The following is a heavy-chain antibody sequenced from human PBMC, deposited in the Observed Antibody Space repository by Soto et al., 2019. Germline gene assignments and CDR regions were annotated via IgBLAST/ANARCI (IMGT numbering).Heavy chain of an antibody. CDR3: AREKGGSGYGDFDY. CDR2: FSFDGSNK. D-gene: IGHD5-12*01. CDR1: GFTFSSYA. V-gene: IGHV3-30-3*01. Sequence: PGGSLRLSWAASGFTFSSYAMHWVRQAPGKGLEWVAVFSFDGSNKYYADSVKGRFTISRDNSENTLYLQMNSLRAEDTAVYYCAREKGGSGYGDFDYWGQGTLVTVSS. J-gene: IGHJ4*02.